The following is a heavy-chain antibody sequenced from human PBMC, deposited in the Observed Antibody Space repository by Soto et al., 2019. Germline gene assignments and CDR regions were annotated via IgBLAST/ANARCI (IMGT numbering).Heavy chain of an antibody. Sequence: GGSLRLSCAASGFTFSSYGMHWVRQAPGKGLEWVAVISYDGSNKYYADSVKGRFTISRDNSKNTLYLQMNSLRAEDTAVYYCARLNDFWSGYSDAFDIWGQGTMVTVSS. D-gene: IGHD3-3*01. V-gene: IGHV3-30*03. J-gene: IGHJ3*02. CDR2: ISYDGSNK. CDR3: ARLNDFWSGYSDAFDI. CDR1: GFTFSSYG.